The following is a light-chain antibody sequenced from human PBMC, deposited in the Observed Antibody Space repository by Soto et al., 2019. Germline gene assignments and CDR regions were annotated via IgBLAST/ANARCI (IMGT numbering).Light chain of an antibody. CDR1: QSVTSTF. Sequence: EIVLTQSPGTLSLSPGERATLSCRAGQSVTSTFLAWYQQKPGQAPRLLIYGASARATGIPDRFSGSGSGTDFTLSISRLEPGDFAVYYCQYSGSASGWTFGRGTKVDIK. V-gene: IGKV3-20*01. J-gene: IGKJ1*01. CDR2: GAS. CDR3: QYSGSASGWT.